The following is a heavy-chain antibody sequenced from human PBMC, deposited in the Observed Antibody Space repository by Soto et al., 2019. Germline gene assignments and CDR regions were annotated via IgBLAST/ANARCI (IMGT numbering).Heavy chain of an antibody. J-gene: IGHJ3*02. CDR2: LSSSKTYI. V-gene: IGHV3-48*02. Sequence: EVQLVESGGDLVPPGQSLRLSCAASGFSFSSYSMNWVRQAPGKGLEWISYLSSSKTYIWYADSVKGRFTISRDNAKNSLSLQMNSLRDEDTAVYYCVRDSGWAFDIWGLGTMVTVSS. CDR3: VRDSGWAFDI. CDR1: GFSFSSYS. D-gene: IGHD6-19*01.